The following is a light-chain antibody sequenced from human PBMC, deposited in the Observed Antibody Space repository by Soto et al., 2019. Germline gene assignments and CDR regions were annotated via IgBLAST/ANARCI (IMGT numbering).Light chain of an antibody. V-gene: IGLV2-8*01. CDR3: SSYACINNLGV. CDR1: SSDVGGYKY. Sequence: QSALNQPPSASGSPGQSVTISCTGTSSDVGGYKYVSWYQQHPGKAPKLMIFEVNKRPSGVPDRFSGSKSGNTASLTVSGLQAEDEADYYCSSYACINNLGVFGTGTKLTFL. J-gene: IGLJ1*01. CDR2: EVN.